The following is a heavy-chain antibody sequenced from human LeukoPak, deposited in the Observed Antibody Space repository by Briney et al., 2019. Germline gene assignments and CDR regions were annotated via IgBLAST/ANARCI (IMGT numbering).Heavy chain of an antibody. CDR2: FDPEGGET. V-gene: IGHV1-24*01. CDR3: ARMEFYYDSSGADY. D-gene: IGHD3-22*01. J-gene: IGHJ4*02. Sequence: GASVKVSCKVSGYTLTELSMHWVRQAPGKGLEWMGGFDPEGGETIYVQKFQGRVTMTEDTSTDTAYMELSSLRSEDTAVYYCARMEFYYDSSGADYWGQGTLVTVSS. CDR1: GYTLTELS.